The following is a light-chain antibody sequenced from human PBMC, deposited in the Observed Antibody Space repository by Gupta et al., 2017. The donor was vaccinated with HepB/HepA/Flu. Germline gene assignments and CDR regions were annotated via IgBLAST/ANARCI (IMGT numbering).Light chain of an antibody. CDR3: SSDTSRGTWV. V-gene: IGLV2-18*02. CDR1: NSDVGNYNR. CDR2: EVV. Sequence: QPALTQPPSVSGSPGQSVTISCTGTNSDVGNYNRVSWYQQSPGTAPKVIIYEVVNRPLGVPYRFSGSKSGNTASLTISGLQAEDEADYYCSSDTSRGTWVFGGGTKLTVL. J-gene: IGLJ3*02.